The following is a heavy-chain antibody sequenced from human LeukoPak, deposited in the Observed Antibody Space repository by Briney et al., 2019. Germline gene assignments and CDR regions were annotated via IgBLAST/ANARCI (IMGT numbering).Heavy chain of an antibody. V-gene: IGHV4-4*07. D-gene: IGHD6-19*01. J-gene: IGHJ5*02. CDR2: IYGSGSA. CDR1: GGSIMNHY. Sequence: SETLSLTCTVSGGSIMNHYWSWIRQPAGKGLEWIGRIYGSGSANYSPSVKNRVSMSIDTSNNLFSLNLTSVTAADTALYFCARDVRYASGWSTPESWGQGTLVTVSS. CDR3: ARDVRYASGWSTPES.